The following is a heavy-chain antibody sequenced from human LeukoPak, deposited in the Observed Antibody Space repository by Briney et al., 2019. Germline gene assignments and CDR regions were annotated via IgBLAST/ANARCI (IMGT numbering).Heavy chain of an antibody. CDR3: ARTYYYDSSGYPLFDY. D-gene: IGHD3-22*01. CDR2: IYYSGST. J-gene: IGHJ4*02. Sequence: SETLSLTCTVSGGSISSYYWGWIRQPPGKGLEWIGYIYYSGSTNYNPSLKSRVTISVDTSKNQFSLKLSSVTAADTAVYYCARTYYYDSSGYPLFDYWGQGTLVTVSS. CDR1: GGSISSYY. V-gene: IGHV4-59*01.